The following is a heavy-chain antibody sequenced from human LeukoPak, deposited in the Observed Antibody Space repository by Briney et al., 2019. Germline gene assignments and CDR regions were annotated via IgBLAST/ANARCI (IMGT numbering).Heavy chain of an antibody. CDR2: INHSGST. CDR3: ARKRRIIVVPAAIPWFDP. V-gene: IGHV4-34*01. J-gene: IGHJ5*02. Sequence: SETLSLTCAVYGGSFSGYYWSWIRQPPGKGLEWIGEINHSGSTNYNPSLKSRVTISVGTSKNQFSLKLSSVTAADTAVYYCARKRRIIVVPAAIPWFDPWGQGTLVTVSS. D-gene: IGHD2-2*02. CDR1: GGSFSGYY.